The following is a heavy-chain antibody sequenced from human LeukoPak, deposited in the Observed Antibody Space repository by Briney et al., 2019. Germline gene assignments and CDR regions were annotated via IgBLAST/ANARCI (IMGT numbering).Heavy chain of an antibody. D-gene: IGHD6-13*01. V-gene: IGHV1-2*02. CDR1: GYTFTGNY. J-gene: IGHJ4*02. CDR2: INPNSGGT. CDR3: AREGIAAALGDY. Sequence: ASVKVSCKASGYTFTGNYMHWVRQAPGQGLEWMGWINPNSGGTNYAQKFQGRVTMTRDTSISTAYMELSRLSSDYTAVYYCAREGIAAALGDYWGQGTLVTVSS.